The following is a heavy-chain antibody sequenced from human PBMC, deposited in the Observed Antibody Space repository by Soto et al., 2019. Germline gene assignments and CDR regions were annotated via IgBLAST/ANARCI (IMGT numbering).Heavy chain of an antibody. CDR2: IYYSGST. CDR3: AREGRAVYYFDY. V-gene: IGHV4-31*03. CDR1: GGSISSGGYY. J-gene: IGHJ4*02. Sequence: QVQLQESGPGLVKPSQTLSLTCTVSGGSISSGGYYWSWIRQHPGKGLEWIGYIYYSGSTYYNPSLHSRVTISVDTSKNQFSLKLSSVTAADTAVYYCAREGRAVYYFDYWGQGTLVTVSS.